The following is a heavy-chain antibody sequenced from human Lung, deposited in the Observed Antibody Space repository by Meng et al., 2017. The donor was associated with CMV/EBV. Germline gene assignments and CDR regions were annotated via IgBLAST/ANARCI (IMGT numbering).Heavy chain of an antibody. J-gene: IGHJ4*02. V-gene: IGHV6-1*01. D-gene: IGHD4-23*01. CDR1: GDQKNSTSAA. CDR3: ARGINGGCGD. Sequence: AQHKHSGPTTLKQKNTLNTPCATAGDQKNSTSAAWHQHRQSPSRGLDRLIRTYYRSKWYHEYAVSVKSRITISPDTPKNQFSLQLNSMTPEDTAVYYCARGINGGCGDWGQGTLVTVSS. CDR2: TYYRSKWYH.